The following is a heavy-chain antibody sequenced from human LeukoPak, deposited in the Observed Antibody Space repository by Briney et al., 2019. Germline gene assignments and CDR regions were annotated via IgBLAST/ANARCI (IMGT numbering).Heavy chain of an antibody. J-gene: IGHJ4*02. CDR3: ARDSRSGVAVAGSLFDY. CDR1: GGSISSGGYY. D-gene: IGHD6-19*01. CDR2: IYHSGST. V-gene: IGHV4-30-2*01. Sequence: SETLPLTCTVSGGSISSGGYYWSWIRQPPGKGLEWIGYIYHSGSTYYNPSLKSRVTISVDRSKNQFSLKLSSVTAADTAVYYCARDSRSGVAVAGSLFDYWGQGTLVTVSS.